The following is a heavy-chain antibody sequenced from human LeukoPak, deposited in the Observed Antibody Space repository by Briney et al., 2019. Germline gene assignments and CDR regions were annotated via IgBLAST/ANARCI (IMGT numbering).Heavy chain of an antibody. CDR3: PKRVVVTATKYFDY. D-gene: IGHD2-21*02. V-gene: IGHV3-23*01. CDR1: GFTFSSYA. J-gene: IGHJ4*02. Sequence: GGSLRLSCEASGFTFSSYAMSWVRQASGKGLEWVSTVSVSGDSTYYVDSVKGRFTISRDNSKNTLYLQMNSLRAEDTAVYYCPKRVVVTATKYFDYWGQGALVTVSS. CDR2: VSVSGDST.